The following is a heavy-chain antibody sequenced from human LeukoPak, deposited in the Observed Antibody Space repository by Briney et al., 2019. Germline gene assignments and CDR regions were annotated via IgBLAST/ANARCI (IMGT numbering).Heavy chain of an antibody. V-gene: IGHV1-69*05. CDR3: ARLQALAYCGGDCYDDAFDI. CDR1: GGTFSSYA. J-gene: IGHJ3*02. D-gene: IGHD2-21*02. CDR2: IIPIFGTA. Sequence: SVKVSCKASGGTFSSYAISWVRQAPGQGLEWMGGIIPIFGTANYAQKFQGRVTITTDESTSTAYMELSSLRSEDTAVYYCARLQALAYCGGDCYDDAFDIWGQGTMVTVSS.